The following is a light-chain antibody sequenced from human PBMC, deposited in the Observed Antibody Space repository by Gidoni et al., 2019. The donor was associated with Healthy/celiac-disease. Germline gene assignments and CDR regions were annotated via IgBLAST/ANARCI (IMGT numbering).Light chain of an antibody. CDR1: SSDVGGYNY. Sequence: QPALTQPRSVSGSPGQSVTIPCTGTSSDVGGYNYVSWYQQHPGKAPKLMIYDVSKRPSGVPDRFSGSKSGNTASLTISGLQAEDEADYYCCSYAGSLVVFGGGTKLTVL. CDR2: DVS. J-gene: IGLJ2*01. CDR3: CSYAGSLVV. V-gene: IGLV2-11*01.